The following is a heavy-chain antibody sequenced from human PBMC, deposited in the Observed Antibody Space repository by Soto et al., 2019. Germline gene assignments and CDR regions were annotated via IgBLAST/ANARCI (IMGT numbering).Heavy chain of an antibody. Sequence: ASVKVSCKASGYTFTSYDINWVRQATGQGLEWMGWMNPNSGNTGYAQKFQGRVTMTRNTSISTAYMELSSLRSEDTAVYYCARVSPYSSSRVASFDIWGQGTMLTVSS. J-gene: IGHJ3*02. CDR2: MNPNSGNT. V-gene: IGHV1-8*01. CDR1: GYTFTSYD. D-gene: IGHD6-13*01. CDR3: ARVSPYSSSRVASFDI.